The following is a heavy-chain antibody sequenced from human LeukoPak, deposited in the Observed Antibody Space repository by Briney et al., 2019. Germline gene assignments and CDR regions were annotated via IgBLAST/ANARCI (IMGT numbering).Heavy chain of an antibody. CDR2: IYYSGST. CDR1: GGSISSGDYY. Sequence: SQTLSFTCTVSGGSISSGDYYWSWIRQPPGKGLEWIGYIYYSGSTYYNPSLESRVTISVDTSKNQFSLKLSSVTAADTAVYYCARDYGDYYYGWFDPWGQGTLVTVSS. J-gene: IGHJ5*02. V-gene: IGHV4-30-4*01. D-gene: IGHD4-17*01. CDR3: ARDYGDYYYGWFDP.